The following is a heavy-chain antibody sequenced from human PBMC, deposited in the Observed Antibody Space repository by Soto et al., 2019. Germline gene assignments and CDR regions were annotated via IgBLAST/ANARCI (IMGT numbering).Heavy chain of an antibody. D-gene: IGHD4-17*01. CDR1: GFTFSSYS. J-gene: IGHJ3*02. V-gene: IGHV3-48*02. CDR2: ISSSSSTI. Sequence: ESVGGLVQPGGSLRLSCAASGFTFSSYSMNWVRQAPGKGLEWVSYISSSSSTIYYADSVKGRFTISRDNAKNSLYLQMNSLRDEDTAVYYCARKKQIYGDYDDAFDIWGQGTMVTVSS. CDR3: ARKKQIYGDYDDAFDI.